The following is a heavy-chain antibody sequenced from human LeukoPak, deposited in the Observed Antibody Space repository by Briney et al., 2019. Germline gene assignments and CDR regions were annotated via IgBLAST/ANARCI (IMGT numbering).Heavy chain of an antibody. CDR2: IIPIFGTA. Sequence: ASVKVSCKASGGTFSNYAISWVRQAPGQGLEWMGGIIPIFGTANYAQKFRGRVTITADKSTSTAYMELSSLRSEDTAVYYCATLPGDAFDIWGQGTMVTVSS. CDR1: GGTFSNYA. CDR3: ATLPGDAFDI. J-gene: IGHJ3*02. D-gene: IGHD1-14*01. V-gene: IGHV1-69*06.